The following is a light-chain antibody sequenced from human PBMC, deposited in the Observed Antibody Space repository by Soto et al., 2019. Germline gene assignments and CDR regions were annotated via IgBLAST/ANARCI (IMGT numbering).Light chain of an antibody. V-gene: IGKV3-20*01. CDR3: QQYGGSPIT. J-gene: IGKJ5*01. Sequence: IVLTQSPCTLSFSPWERFTLSFMASQSVTTRLAWYQHKPGQAPTLLMSGASNRASGVPVRFSGSGSGTDFTLTITRLEPEDFALYYCQQYGGSPITFGLGTRLEIK. CDR2: GAS. CDR1: QSVTTR.